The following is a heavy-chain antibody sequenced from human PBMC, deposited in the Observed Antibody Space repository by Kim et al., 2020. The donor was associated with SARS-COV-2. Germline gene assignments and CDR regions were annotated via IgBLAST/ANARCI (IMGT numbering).Heavy chain of an antibody. D-gene: IGHD2-2*01. CDR3: ARGPPYSDSCWDALDV. CDR2: IRSKANSYAT. Sequence: GGSLRLSCAASGLSFSDSAMHWVRQASGKGLEWVGRIRSKANSYATAYGVSVTGRFSISRDDAMNTAYLQMNSLKTEDTAVYYCARGPPYSDSCWDALDVWGRGTMVTVSS. CDR1: GLSFSDSA. J-gene: IGHJ3*01. V-gene: IGHV3-73*01.